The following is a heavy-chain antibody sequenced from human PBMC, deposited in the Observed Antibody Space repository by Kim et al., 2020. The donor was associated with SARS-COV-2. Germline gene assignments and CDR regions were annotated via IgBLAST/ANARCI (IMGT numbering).Heavy chain of an antibody. D-gene: IGHD5-18*01. J-gene: IGHJ6*03. CDR1: GFTFSSYA. V-gene: IGHV3-30-3*01. CDR3: ARGIPPQPYGDYYYYYYMDV. CDR2: ISYDGSNK. Sequence: GGSLRLSCAASGFTFSSYAMHWVRQAPGKGLEWVAVISYDGSNKYYADSVKGRFTISRDNSKNTLYLQMNSLRAEDTAVYYCARGIPPQPYGDYYYYYYMDVWGKGTTVTVSS.